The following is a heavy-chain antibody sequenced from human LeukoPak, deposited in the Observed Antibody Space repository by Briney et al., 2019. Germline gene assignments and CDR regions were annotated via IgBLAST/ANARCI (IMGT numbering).Heavy chain of an antibody. V-gene: IGHV1-18*01. CDR3: ARGLDAAAGLANFDY. CDR2: ISTYNGNT. D-gene: IGHD6-25*01. CDR1: GYTFTTYA. J-gene: IGHJ4*02. Sequence: ASVKVSCKASGYTFTTYAITWVRQAPGQGLKWMGWISTYNGNTDYAQKLQDRVTMTTDTYTNTAYMELRGLRSDDTAVYYCARGLDAAAGLANFDYWGQGTLVTVSS.